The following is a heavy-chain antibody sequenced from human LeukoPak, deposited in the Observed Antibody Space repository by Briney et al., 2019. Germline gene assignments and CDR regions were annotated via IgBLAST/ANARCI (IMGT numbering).Heavy chain of an antibody. V-gene: IGHV1-18*01. CDR1: GGTFSSYA. J-gene: IGHJ3*02. D-gene: IGHD2-2*01. CDR3: ASRWLGYCSSTSCYDAFDI. CDR2: ISAYNGNT. Sequence: ASVKVSCKASGGTFSSYAVSWVRQAPGQGLEWMGWISAYNGNTNYAQKLQGRVTMTTDTSTSTAYMELSSLRSEDTAVYYCASRWLGYCSSTSCYDAFDIWGQGTMVTVSS.